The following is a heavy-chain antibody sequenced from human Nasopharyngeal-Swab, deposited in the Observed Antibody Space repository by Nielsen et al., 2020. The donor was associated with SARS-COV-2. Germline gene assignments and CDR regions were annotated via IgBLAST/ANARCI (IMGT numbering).Heavy chain of an antibody. CDR3: ARDRSLGTVTYWYFDL. Sequence: GESLKISCAASGFTFSSYGMHWVRQAPGKGLEWVAVISYDGSNKYYADSVKGRFTISRDNSKNTLYLQMNSLRAEDTAVYYCARDRSLGTVTYWYFDLWGRGTLVTVSS. CDR2: ISYDGSNK. V-gene: IGHV3-30*03. J-gene: IGHJ2*01. D-gene: IGHD1-7*01. CDR1: GFTFSSYG.